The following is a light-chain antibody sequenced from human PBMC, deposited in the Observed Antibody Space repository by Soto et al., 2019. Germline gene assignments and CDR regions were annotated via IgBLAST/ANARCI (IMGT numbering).Light chain of an antibody. CDR3: CSYAGIYTP. Sequence: QPVLTQPRSVSGSPGQSVTISCTGTSSDVGGYDYVSWYQQHPGKAPKLMIYDVSKRPSGVPDRFSGSKSGNTASLTISGLQAEDEADYYCCSYAGIYTPFGGGTKVTVL. J-gene: IGLJ2*01. CDR2: DVS. CDR1: SSDVGGYDY. V-gene: IGLV2-11*01.